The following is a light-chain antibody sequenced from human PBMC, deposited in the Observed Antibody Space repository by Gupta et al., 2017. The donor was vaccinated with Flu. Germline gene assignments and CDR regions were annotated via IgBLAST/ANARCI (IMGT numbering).Light chain of an antibody. J-gene: IGKJ5*01. Sequence: DIQMTQSPSSLSASVGDRVTIACRASQNILRFLNWYQQKPGKAPKLLIYAASSLQGGVPSRFSGSGSGTDFTLTISSLQPEDFATYYCQQSFSTPQITFGQGTRLDIK. V-gene: IGKV1-39*01. CDR2: AAS. CDR3: QQSFSTPQIT. CDR1: QNILRF.